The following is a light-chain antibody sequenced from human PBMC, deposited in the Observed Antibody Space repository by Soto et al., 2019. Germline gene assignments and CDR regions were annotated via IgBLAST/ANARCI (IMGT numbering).Light chain of an antibody. J-gene: IGLJ3*02. CDR2: DDD. Sequence: SYELTQPPSVSVAPGQTAKITCGGDNIGTKTVHWYQQKPGQAPVVVLYDDDDRPSGIPERFSGSNSGNTDTLTITGVAAGDEADYYCQVWDSNGDQWVFGGGTKLTVL. CDR1: NIGTKT. V-gene: IGLV3-21*02. CDR3: QVWDSNGDQWV.